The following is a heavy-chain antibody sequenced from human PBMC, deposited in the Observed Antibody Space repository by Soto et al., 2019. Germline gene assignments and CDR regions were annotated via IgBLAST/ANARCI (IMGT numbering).Heavy chain of an antibody. J-gene: IGHJ4*02. CDR2: IYYSGST. CDR1: GGSISSSSYY. V-gene: IGHV4-39*01. CDR3: AQGYSSGWYAYYFAY. Sequence: SETLSLTCTVSGGSISSSSYYWGWIRQPPGKGLEWIGSIYYSGSTYYNPSLKSRVTISVDTSKNQFSLKLSSVTAADTAVYYCAQGYSSGWYAYYFAYWAQGTLVTVSS. D-gene: IGHD6-19*01.